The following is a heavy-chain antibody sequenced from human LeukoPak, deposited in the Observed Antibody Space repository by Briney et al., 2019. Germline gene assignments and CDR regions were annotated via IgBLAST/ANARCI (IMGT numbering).Heavy chain of an antibody. J-gene: IGHJ4*02. CDR3: ARDGPNDFWSGYPDY. CDR1: GYTFTGYY. Sequence: ASVTVSCKASGYTFTGYYMHWVRQAPGQGLECIVWINPNSGGTNYAQKFQGRVTMTRDTSISTAYMELSRLRSDDTAVYYCARDGPNDFWSGYPDYWGQGTLVTVSS. V-gene: IGHV1-2*02. CDR2: INPNSGGT. D-gene: IGHD3-3*01.